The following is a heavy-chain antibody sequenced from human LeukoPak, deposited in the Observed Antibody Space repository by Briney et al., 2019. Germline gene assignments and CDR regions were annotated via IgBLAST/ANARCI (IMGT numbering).Heavy chain of an antibody. Sequence: SETLSLTCAVSGGSISRSNWWSWVRQPPGKGLEWIGYIYYSGSTNYNPSLKSRVTISVDTSKNQFSLKLSSVTAADTAVYYCARLYGSGTDYWGQGTLVTVSS. D-gene: IGHD3-10*01. V-gene: IGHV4-4*02. CDR2: IYYSGST. J-gene: IGHJ4*02. CDR1: GGSISRSNW. CDR3: ARLYGSGTDY.